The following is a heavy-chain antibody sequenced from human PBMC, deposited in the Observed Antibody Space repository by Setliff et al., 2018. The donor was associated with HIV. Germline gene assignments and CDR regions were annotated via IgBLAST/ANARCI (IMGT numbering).Heavy chain of an antibody. Sequence: GASVKVSCKTSGYTFVEYGITWVRQAPGQGLEWVGWISPYSGSRNYTQKLQGRVTMTTDISTSTVYMEVWSLTSDDTAVYYCARDRPGVDCTRTSCYASFDYWGQGTLVTVSS. CDR3: ARDRPGVDCTRTSCYASFDY. D-gene: IGHD2-2*01. CDR1: GYTFVEYG. CDR2: ISPYSGSR. J-gene: IGHJ4*02. V-gene: IGHV1-18*01.